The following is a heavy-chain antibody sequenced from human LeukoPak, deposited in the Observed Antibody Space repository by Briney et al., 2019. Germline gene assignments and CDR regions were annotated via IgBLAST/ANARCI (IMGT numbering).Heavy chain of an antibody. V-gene: IGHV1-2*02. J-gene: IGHJ4*02. D-gene: IGHD4-23*01. CDR1: GYTFIGYY. Sequence: GASVKVSCKASGYTFIGYYMHWVRQAPGEGLEWMGWINPNSGNTNYAQKFEGRVTLTRDTSINTAYMELSSLRSDDTAVYSCARGAGGVLDGHFDYWGQGTLVTVSS. CDR2: INPNSGNT. CDR3: ARGAGGVLDGHFDY.